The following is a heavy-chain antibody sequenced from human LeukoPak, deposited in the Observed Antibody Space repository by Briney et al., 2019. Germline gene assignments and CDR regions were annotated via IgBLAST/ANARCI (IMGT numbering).Heavy chain of an antibody. CDR2: FDPEDGET. Sequence: ASVKVSCKVSGYTLTELSMHWVRQAPGKGLEWMGGFDPEDGETIYAQKFQGRVTMTEDTSTDTAYMELSSLRSEDTAVYYCATGRICRSSTSCAYYMDVWDKGTTVTVSS. J-gene: IGHJ6*03. V-gene: IGHV1-24*01. D-gene: IGHD2-2*01. CDR1: GYTLTELS. CDR3: ATGRICRSSTSCAYYMDV.